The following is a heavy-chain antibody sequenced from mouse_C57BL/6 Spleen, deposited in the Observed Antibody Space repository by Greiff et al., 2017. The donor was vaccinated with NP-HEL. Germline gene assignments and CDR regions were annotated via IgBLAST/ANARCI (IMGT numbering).Heavy chain of an antibody. V-gene: IGHV2-6*03. CDR3: ARESSPFYAMDY. Sequence: QVKLKESGPGLVAPSQSLSITCTVSGFSLTSYGVHWVRQPPGKGLEWLVVIWSDGSTTYNSALKSRLSISKDNSKSQVFLKMNSLQTDDTAMYYCARESSPFYAMDYWGQGTSVTVSS. J-gene: IGHJ4*01. CDR1: GFSLTSYG. D-gene: IGHD1-1*01. CDR2: IWSDGST.